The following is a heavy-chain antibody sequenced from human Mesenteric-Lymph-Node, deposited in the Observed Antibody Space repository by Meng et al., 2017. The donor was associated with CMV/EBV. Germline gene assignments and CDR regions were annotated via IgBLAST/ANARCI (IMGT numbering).Heavy chain of an antibody. CDR2: ISGSGGST. V-gene: IGHV3-23*01. D-gene: IGHD2-15*01. CDR3: AKEYCSGGSCYYGGIDI. Sequence: GESLKISCAASGFTFSSYAMSWVRQAPGKGLEWVSAISGSGGSTYYADSVKGRFTISRDNSKNTLYLQMNSLRAEDTAVYYCAKEYCSGGSCYYGGIDIWGQGTMVTVSS. CDR1: GFTFSSYA. J-gene: IGHJ3*02.